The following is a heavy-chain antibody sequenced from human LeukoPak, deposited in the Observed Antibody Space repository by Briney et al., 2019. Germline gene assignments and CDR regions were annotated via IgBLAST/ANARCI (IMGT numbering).Heavy chain of an antibody. J-gene: IGHJ5*02. CDR1: GGTFISYA. D-gene: IGHD2-2*01. CDR3: ARGGYCSSTSCYSWFDR. Sequence: ASVTVSCKASGGTFISYAISWVRQAPGQGLEWMGGIIPIFGTANYAQKFQGRVTITTDESTSTAYMELSSLRSEDTAVYYCARGGYCSSTSCYSWFDRWGQGTLVTVSS. CDR2: IIPIFGTA. V-gene: IGHV1-69*05.